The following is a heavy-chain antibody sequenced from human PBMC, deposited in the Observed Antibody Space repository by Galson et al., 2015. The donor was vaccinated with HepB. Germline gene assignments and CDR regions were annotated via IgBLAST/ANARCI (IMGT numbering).Heavy chain of an antibody. CDR2: ITGSDGRT. CDR3: ARDPLYYGSGSYYAFDI. D-gene: IGHD3-10*01. V-gene: IGHV3-23*01. Sequence: SLRLSCAASGFTFSHYAMTWVRQAPGKGLEWVSCITGSDGRTYYTDSVRGRFTISRDNSYTTLYLQMNSLRAEDTALYYCARDPLYYGSGSYYAFDIWGQGTMVTVSS. J-gene: IGHJ3*02. CDR1: GFTFSHYA.